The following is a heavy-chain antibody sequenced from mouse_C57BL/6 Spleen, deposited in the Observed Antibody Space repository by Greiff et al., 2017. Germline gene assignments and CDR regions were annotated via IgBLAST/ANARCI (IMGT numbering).Heavy chain of an antibody. CDR2: IYPRSGNT. CDR1: GYTFTSYG. J-gene: IGHJ4*01. Sequence: VQLQQSGAELARPGASVKLSCKASGYTFTSYGISWVKQRPGPGLEWIGEIYPRSGNTYYNEKFKGKATLTADKSSSTAYMELRSLTSEDSAVYFCARGDTVVPYYAMDYWGQGTSVTVSS. D-gene: IGHD1-1*01. V-gene: IGHV1-81*01. CDR3: ARGDTVVPYYAMDY.